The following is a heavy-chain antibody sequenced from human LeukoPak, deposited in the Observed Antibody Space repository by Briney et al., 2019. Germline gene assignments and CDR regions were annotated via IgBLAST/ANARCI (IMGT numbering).Heavy chain of an antibody. V-gene: IGHV3-53*01. J-gene: IGHJ4*02. D-gene: IGHD3-10*01. CDR1: GFTVSSNY. CDR2: IYSGGST. CDR3: ASDYGSGSYNY. Sequence: GVSLTLSCAASGFTVSSNYMSCPRQAPGKGREGVTVIYSGGSTYYADSVKGRFTISRDNSKNTLYLQMNSLRAEDTAVYYCASDYGSGSYNYWGQGTLVTVSS.